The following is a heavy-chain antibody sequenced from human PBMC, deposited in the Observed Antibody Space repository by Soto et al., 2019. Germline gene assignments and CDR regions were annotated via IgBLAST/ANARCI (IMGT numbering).Heavy chain of an antibody. D-gene: IGHD6-19*01. CDR2: IIPMFGIA. Sequence: QEQLVQSGAEVQKPGSSVRVSCNASTGTFNRDAITWVRQVPGQGLEWMGGIIPMFGIADYAQTFQGRVTITADESTGTAYMELSTLRPEDTAVYYCARRAPVSVTSLWFDPWGQGTLVTASS. J-gene: IGHJ5*02. CDR3: ARRAPVSVTSLWFDP. CDR1: TGTFNRDA. V-gene: IGHV1-69*01.